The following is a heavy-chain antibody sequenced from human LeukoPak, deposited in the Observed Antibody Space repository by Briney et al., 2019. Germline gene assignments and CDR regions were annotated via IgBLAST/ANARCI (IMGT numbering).Heavy chain of an antibody. Sequence: SQTLSLTCAISGDSVSSNSAVWNWIRQSPSRGFEWLRRTYYRSKWYYDYAISVKSRININPDTSKNQFSLQLNSVTPEDTAVYYCGREAAAGWVEDWGQGTLVTVSP. CDR1: GDSVSSNSAV. CDR2: TYYRSKWYY. J-gene: IGHJ4*02. V-gene: IGHV6-1*01. D-gene: IGHD6-25*01. CDR3: GREAAAGWVED.